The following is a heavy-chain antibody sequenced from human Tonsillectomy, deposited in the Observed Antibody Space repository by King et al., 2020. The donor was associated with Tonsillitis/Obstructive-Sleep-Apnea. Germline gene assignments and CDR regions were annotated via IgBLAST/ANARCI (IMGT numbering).Heavy chain of an antibody. CDR2: INPSGGST. CDR1: GYTFTSYY. V-gene: IGHV1-46*01. CDR3: ARAGGHYDFWSGRPNDAFDI. J-gene: IGHJ3*02. Sequence: QLVQSGAEVKKPGASVKVSCKASGYTFTSYYMHWVRQAPGQGLDWMGIINPSGGSTSYAQKFQGRVTMTRDTSTSTVYMELSSLRSEDTAVYYCARAGGHYDFWSGRPNDAFDIWGQGTMVTVSS. D-gene: IGHD3-3*01.